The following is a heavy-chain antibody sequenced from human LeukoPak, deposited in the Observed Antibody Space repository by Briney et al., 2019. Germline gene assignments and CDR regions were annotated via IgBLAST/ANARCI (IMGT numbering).Heavy chain of an antibody. D-gene: IGHD6-6*01. Sequence: GGSLRLSCAASGFTFSSYWMHWVRQAPGKGLVWVSRINIDGSSTTYAASVKGRFTISRDNAKNTLCLQMNSLRAEDTAVYYCARAPISSSLSWFDPWGQGTLVTVSS. J-gene: IGHJ5*02. CDR2: INIDGSST. V-gene: IGHV3-74*01. CDR1: GFTFSSYW. CDR3: ARAPISSSLSWFDP.